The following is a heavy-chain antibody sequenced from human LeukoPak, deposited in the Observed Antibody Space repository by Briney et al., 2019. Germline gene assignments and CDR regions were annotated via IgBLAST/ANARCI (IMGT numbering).Heavy chain of an antibody. Sequence: PGGSLRLSCIASGFSFRTYAMQWVRQAPGKGLEWVTFISYDGSNNYYADSVKGRFTISRDNSKNTLYLQMNSLRDEDTAVYYCAKCRVRGVDYFDYWGQGTLVTVSS. CDR2: ISYDGSNN. CDR3: AKCRVRGVDYFDY. V-gene: IGHV3-30*02. D-gene: IGHD3-10*01. CDR1: GFSFRTYA. J-gene: IGHJ4*02.